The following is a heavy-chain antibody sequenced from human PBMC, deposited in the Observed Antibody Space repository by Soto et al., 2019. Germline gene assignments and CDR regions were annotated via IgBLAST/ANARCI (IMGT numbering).Heavy chain of an antibody. Sequence: QVQLVQSGAEVKKPGSSVKVSCKASGGTSRSLSITWVRQAPGQGLEWMGGITPLFDIPNYPQKFQGRLTITADKSTGTAYLELSSLRSEDTAVYYCARDTHSAGGWFDTWGQGTLGTVSS. CDR2: ITPLFDIP. V-gene: IGHV1-69*17. D-gene: IGHD2-15*01. J-gene: IGHJ5*02. CDR3: ARDTHSAGGWFDT. CDR1: GGTSRSLS.